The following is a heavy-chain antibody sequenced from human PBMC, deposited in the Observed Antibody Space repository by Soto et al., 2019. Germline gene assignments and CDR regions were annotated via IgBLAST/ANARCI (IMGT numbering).Heavy chain of an antibody. D-gene: IGHD2-15*01. V-gene: IGHV5-51*01. J-gene: IGHJ3*02. CDR1: GYSFTSYW. CDR2: IYPGDSDT. CDR3: ARHMKTRYTSGLDSGDFDI. Sequence: GESLKISCKGSGYSFTSYWIGWVRQMPGKGLEWMGIIYPGDSDTRYSPSFQGQVTISADKSISTAYLQWSSLKASDTAMYYCARHMKTRYTSGLDSGDFDIWGQGTMVTVSS.